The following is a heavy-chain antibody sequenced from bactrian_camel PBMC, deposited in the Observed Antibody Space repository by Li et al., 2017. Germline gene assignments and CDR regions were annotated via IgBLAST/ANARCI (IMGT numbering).Heavy chain of an antibody. J-gene: IGHJ6*01. CDR3: GVGSDFAA. D-gene: IGHD6*01. CDR2: ILNDVSTT. V-gene: IGHV3S5*01. Sequence: QVQLVESGGGLVQPGGSLRLSCRASGDSHSRYCMGWFRQAPGKGLEWVSAILNDVSTTYYADSVKGRFTISRDNGKSTVVLQLHRLKSDDTAVYFCGVGSDFAAWGQGTQVTV. CDR1: GDSHSRYC.